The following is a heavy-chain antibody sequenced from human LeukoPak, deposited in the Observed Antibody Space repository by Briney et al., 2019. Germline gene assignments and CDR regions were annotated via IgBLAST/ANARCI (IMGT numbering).Heavy chain of an antibody. J-gene: IGHJ4*02. Sequence: PSETLSLTCTVSGGSISSSNYSWGWIRQPPGKGLEWIGSIYYSGSTNYNPSLKSRVTISVDTSKNQFSLKLSSVTAADTAVYYCARPGYYYDSSGYYYRDYWGQGTLVTVSS. D-gene: IGHD3-22*01. CDR2: IYYSGST. V-gene: IGHV4-39*01. CDR1: GGSISSSNYS. CDR3: ARPGYYYDSSGYYYRDY.